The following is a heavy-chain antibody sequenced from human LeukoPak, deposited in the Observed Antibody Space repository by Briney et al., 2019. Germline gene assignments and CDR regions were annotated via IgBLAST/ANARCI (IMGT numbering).Heavy chain of an antibody. D-gene: IGHD2-2*01. CDR3: ARAPLGYCSSTICFLNWFDP. Sequence: SETLSLTCTVSGGSISSYYWSWIRQPPGKGLEWIGYIYYSGSTNYNPSLKSRVTISVDTSKNQFSLKLSSVTAADTAVYYCARAPLGYCSSTICFLNWFDPWGQGTLVTVSS. CDR1: GGSISSYY. J-gene: IGHJ5*02. V-gene: IGHV4-59*01. CDR2: IYYSGST.